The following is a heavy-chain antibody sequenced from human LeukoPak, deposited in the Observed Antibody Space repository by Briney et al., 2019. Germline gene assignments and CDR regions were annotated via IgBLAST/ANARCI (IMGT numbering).Heavy chain of an antibody. CDR3: ARDPGYYDSSGYPRDY. D-gene: IGHD3-22*01. Sequence: ASVKVSCKASGYTFTGYYMHWVRQAPGQGLEWMGRINPNSGGTNYAQKFQGRVTMTRDTSISTAYMELSRLRSDDTAVYYCARDPGYYDSSGYPRDYWGQGTLVTVSS. CDR2: INPNSGGT. V-gene: IGHV1-2*06. CDR1: GYTFTGYY. J-gene: IGHJ4*02.